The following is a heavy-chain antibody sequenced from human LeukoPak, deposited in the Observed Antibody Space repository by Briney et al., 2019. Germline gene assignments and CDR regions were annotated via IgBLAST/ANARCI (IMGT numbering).Heavy chain of an antibody. V-gene: IGHV4-34*01. CDR3: ARVTIFGVVPFDI. D-gene: IGHD3-3*01. Sequence: KASETLSLTCAVYGGSFSGYYWSWIRQPPGKGLEWIGEINHSGSTNYNPSLKSRVTISVDTSKNQFSLKLSSVTAADTAVYYYARVTIFGVVPFDIWGQGTMVTVSS. CDR1: GGSFSGYY. J-gene: IGHJ3*02. CDR2: INHSGST.